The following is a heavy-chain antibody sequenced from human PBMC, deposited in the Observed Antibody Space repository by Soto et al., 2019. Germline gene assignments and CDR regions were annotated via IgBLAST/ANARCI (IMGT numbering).Heavy chain of an antibody. CDR3: ARDGGSHSGGIDY. CDR2: SIPIFGTA. CDR1: GGTFSSYS. Sequence: QVQLVQSGAEVKKPGSSVKVSCKASGGTFSSYSINWVRQAPGQGLEWMGESIPIFGTANYAQKFQGRVTITADESTGTAYMELSSLRSEDTAVYYCARDGGSHSGGIDYWGQGTLVTVSS. V-gene: IGHV1-69*01. D-gene: IGHD1-26*01. J-gene: IGHJ4*02.